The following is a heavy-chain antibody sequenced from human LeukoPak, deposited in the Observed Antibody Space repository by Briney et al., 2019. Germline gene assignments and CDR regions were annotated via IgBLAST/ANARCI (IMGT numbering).Heavy chain of an antibody. CDR2: MNPNSGNT. V-gene: IGHV1-8*01. CDR3: ARDIVVVPAAIPAYY. D-gene: IGHD2-2*02. CDR1: GYTFSSSD. J-gene: IGHJ4*02. Sequence: GSVKVSCKASGYTFSSSDINWVRQATGQGLEWMGWMNPNSGNTYYAQRFQGRVTMTRDTSISTAYMEVSSLRSEDTAVYYCARDIVVVPAAIPAYYWGQGTLVTVSS.